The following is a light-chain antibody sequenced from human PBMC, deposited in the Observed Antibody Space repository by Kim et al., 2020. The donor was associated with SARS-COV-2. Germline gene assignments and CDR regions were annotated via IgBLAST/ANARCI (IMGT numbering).Light chain of an antibody. V-gene: IGLV2-14*01. Sequence: QSAPTQPASVSASPGQSITISCTGTGSDIGASKYVSWYQQFADKAPKLLIYEVNKRPSGVSSRFSASKSGNTASLAISGLQADDEADYYCSSYTNSRTYVFGTGTKVTVL. CDR2: EVN. CDR3: SSYTNSRTYV. J-gene: IGLJ1*01. CDR1: GSDIGASKY.